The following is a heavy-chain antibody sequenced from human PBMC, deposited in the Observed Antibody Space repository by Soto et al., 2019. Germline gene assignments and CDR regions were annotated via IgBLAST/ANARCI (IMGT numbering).Heavy chain of an antibody. J-gene: IGHJ3*02. Sequence: QVQLVQSGAEVKKPGSSVKVSCKASGGTFSSYAISWVRQAPGQGLEWMGGIIPIFGTANYAQKFQGRVTITADKSTRTAYMELSSLRSEDTAVYYCAAGEGPQLELRGGAFDIWGQGTMVTVSS. CDR2: IIPIFGTA. CDR1: GGTFSSYA. D-gene: IGHD1-7*01. V-gene: IGHV1-69*06. CDR3: AAGEGPQLELRGGAFDI.